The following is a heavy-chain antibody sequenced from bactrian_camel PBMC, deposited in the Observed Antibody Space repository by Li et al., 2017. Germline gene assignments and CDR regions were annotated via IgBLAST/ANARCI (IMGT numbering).Heavy chain of an antibody. CDR1: GFTRERFE. Sequence: QLVESGGGSVETGGSLRLSCTASGFTRERFEMGWYRQTPGNECELVADVESDGTNYYRDSVRGRFTIFRDNAKNTVYLQMDSLKPEDTAVYYCVSQDNTDYAWYWGQG. CDR2: VESDGTN. D-gene: IGHD4*01. CDR3: VSQDNTDYAWY. J-gene: IGHJ4*01. V-gene: IGHV3S55*01.